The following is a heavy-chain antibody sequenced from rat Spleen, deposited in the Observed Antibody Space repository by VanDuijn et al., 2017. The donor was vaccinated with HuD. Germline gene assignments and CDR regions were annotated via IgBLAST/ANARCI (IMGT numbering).Heavy chain of an antibody. V-gene: IGHV2S8*01. D-gene: IGHD1-9*01. CDR3: TREGHTMDRATYWFAY. CDR1: GFSLTSYG. J-gene: IGHJ3*01. CDR2: VSSGGNT. Sequence: QVQMKETGPGLVQTTQTLSVTCTVSGFSLTSYGVHWVRQAPGKGLEWIAAVSSGGNTYYDSTLKSRLSISRDTSKSQVFLKIYSLQTEDTAIYFCTREGHTMDRATYWFAYWGQGTLVTVSS.